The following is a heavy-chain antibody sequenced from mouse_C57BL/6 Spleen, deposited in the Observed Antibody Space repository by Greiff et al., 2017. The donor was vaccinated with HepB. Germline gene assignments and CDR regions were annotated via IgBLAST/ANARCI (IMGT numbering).Heavy chain of an antibody. CDR2: ISDGGSYT. V-gene: IGHV5-4*01. CDR1: GFTFSSYA. D-gene: IGHD1-1*01. J-gene: IGHJ1*03. Sequence: EVHLVESGGGLVKPGGSLKLSCAASGFTFSSYAMSWVRQTPEKRLEWVATISDGGSYTYYPDNVKGRFTISRDNAKNNLYLQMSHLKSEDTAMYYCARAITTVVDWYFDVWGTGTTVTVSS. CDR3: ARAITTVVDWYFDV.